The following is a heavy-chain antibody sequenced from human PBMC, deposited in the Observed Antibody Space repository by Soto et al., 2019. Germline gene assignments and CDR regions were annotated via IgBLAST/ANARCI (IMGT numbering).Heavy chain of an antibody. D-gene: IGHD3-10*01. CDR1: GGSISNGGYY. CDR2: IHYSGST. Sequence: SETLSLTCTVSGGSISNGGYYWNWVRQHPGKGLEWIGYIHYSGSTWYNPSLESRVTISVDTSKDQFSLKLRSVTAADTAVYYCARVRGSASYAAYYFDSWGQGTLVTVSS. J-gene: IGHJ4*01. V-gene: IGHV4-31*03. CDR3: ARVRGSASYAAYYFDS.